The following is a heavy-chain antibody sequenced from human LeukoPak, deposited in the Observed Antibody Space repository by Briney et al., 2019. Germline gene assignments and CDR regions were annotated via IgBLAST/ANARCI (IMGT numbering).Heavy chain of an antibody. V-gene: IGHV1-8*03. CDR1: GYTFTSYD. Sequence: ASVKVSCKASGYTFTSYDINWVRQATGQGLEWMGWMNPNSGNTDYAQKFQGRFTITINTSISTAYMELSSLRSEDTAVYYCASLNYYDTSGYFDYWGQGTLVTVSS. CDR3: ASLNYYDTSGYFDY. D-gene: IGHD3-22*01. CDR2: MNPNSGNT. J-gene: IGHJ4*02.